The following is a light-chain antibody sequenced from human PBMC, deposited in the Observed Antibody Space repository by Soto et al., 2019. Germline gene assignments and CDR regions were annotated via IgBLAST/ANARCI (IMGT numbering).Light chain of an antibody. CDR1: SSDVGNYNY. V-gene: IGLV2-14*03. J-gene: IGLJ2*01. Sequence: QSVLTQPASVSGSPGQSITISCTGASSDVGNYNYVSWYQQHPGKAPKLIIYDVSNRPSGVSNRFSGSKSGNTASLTISGLQAEDEADYYCSSYTSSSTPLFGGGTKVTVL. CDR2: DVS. CDR3: SSYTSSSTPL.